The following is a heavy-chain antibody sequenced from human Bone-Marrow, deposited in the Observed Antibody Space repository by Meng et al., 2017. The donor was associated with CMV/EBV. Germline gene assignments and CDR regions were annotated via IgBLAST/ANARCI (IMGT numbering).Heavy chain of an antibody. Sequence: ASVKVSCKASGYTFTNYFIHWLRQAPGQGLEWMGRINPSGGSATYEQKCQGRVTMIRDTSTSTVYMDLSNLRSEDTAVYYCAIDYYDFWSGYYHPGYWGQGTLVTVSS. CDR2: INPSGGSA. CDR3: AIDYYDFWSGYYHPGY. V-gene: IGHV1-46*01. J-gene: IGHJ4*02. D-gene: IGHD3-3*01. CDR1: GYTFTNYF.